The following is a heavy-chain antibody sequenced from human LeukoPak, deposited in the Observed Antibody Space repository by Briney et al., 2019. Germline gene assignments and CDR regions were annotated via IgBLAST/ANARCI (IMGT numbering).Heavy chain of an antibody. CDR1: GFTVSSNS. D-gene: IGHD4/OR15-4a*01. CDR2: IYSDYT. CDR3: ARRAGAYSHPYDY. J-gene: IGHJ4*02. V-gene: IGHV3-53*01. Sequence: SGGSLRLSCAASGFTVSSNSMSWVRQAPGKGLEWVSFIYSDYTHYSDSVKGRFTISRDNSKNTLYLQMNSLRAEDTAVYYCARRAGAYSHPYDYWGQGTLVTVSS.